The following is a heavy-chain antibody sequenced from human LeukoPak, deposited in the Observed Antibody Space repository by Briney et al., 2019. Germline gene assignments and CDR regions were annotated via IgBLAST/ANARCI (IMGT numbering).Heavy chain of an antibody. Sequence: GGSLRLSCAASGFTFSSYAMSWVRQAPGKGLEWVSAISGSGGSTYYADSVKGRFTISRDNSKNTLYLQMNSLRAEDTAVYYCTLAARFGELKNWGQGTLVTVSS. CDR2: ISGSGGST. CDR1: GFTFSSYA. V-gene: IGHV3-23*01. CDR3: TLAARFGELKN. D-gene: IGHD3-10*01. J-gene: IGHJ4*02.